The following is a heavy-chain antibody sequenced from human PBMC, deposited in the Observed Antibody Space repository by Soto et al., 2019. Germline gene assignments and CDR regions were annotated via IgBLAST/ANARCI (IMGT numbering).Heavy chain of an antibody. V-gene: IGHV4-31*03. Sequence: SETLSLTCTVSGGSISSGGYYWSWIRQHPGKGLEWIGYIYYSGSTYYNPSLKSRVTISVDTSKNQFSLKLSSVTAADTAVYYCASLRIVVVPAASSYYFDYWGQRTLVTSPQ. CDR1: GGSISSGGYY. D-gene: IGHD2-2*01. J-gene: IGHJ4*02. CDR2: IYYSGST. CDR3: ASLRIVVVPAASSYYFDY.